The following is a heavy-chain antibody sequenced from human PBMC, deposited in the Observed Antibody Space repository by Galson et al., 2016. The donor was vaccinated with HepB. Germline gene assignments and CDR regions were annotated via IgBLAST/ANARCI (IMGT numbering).Heavy chain of an antibody. J-gene: IGHJ4*02. V-gene: IGHV3-53*01. CDR1: GFIVSSNY. CDR3: TRGWIREYSSGNGGGNGGDH. Sequence: SLRLSCAASGFIVSSNYMTWVRQAPGHGLEWVSVLYASGKTYNADSVKGRFTISRANSKNILFLQMTSLRTEDTAVNYCTRGWIREYSSGNGGGNGGDHWGQGTLVTVSS. D-gene: IGHD2-21*01. CDR2: LYASGKT.